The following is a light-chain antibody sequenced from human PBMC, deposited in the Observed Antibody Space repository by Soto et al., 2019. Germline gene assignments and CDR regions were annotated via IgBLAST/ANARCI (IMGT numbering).Light chain of an antibody. V-gene: IGKV3-11*01. Sequence: EIVLTQSPATLSLSPGERATLSCRASQSIRHFLGRYQQKPGQAPRLLIYDASNRATGIPPRFSGSGSGTDFTLTISSLEPEDFAVYFCQQRYNWPWTFGQGTKVDI. CDR2: DAS. CDR1: QSIRHF. CDR3: QQRYNWPWT. J-gene: IGKJ1*01.